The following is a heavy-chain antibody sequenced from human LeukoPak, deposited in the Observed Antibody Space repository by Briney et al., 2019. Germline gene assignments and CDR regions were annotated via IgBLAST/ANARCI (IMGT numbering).Heavy chain of an antibody. J-gene: IGHJ3*02. Sequence: ASVKVSCKASGYTFTSYGISLVRQAPGQGLEWVGWISAYNGNTNYAQKLQGRVTMTTDTSTSTAYMKLRSLRSDDTAVYYCARGGISSSWYQIVAFDIWGQGTMVTVSS. CDR1: GYTFTSYG. CDR2: ISAYNGNT. CDR3: ARGGISSSWYQIVAFDI. V-gene: IGHV1-18*01. D-gene: IGHD6-13*01.